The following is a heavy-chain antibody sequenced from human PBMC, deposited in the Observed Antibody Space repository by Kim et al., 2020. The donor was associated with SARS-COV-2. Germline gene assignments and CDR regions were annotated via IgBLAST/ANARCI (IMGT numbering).Heavy chain of an antibody. CDR2: IIPIFGTA. V-gene: IGHV1-69*13. J-gene: IGHJ6*02. Sequence: SVKVSCKASGGTFSSYAISWVRQAPGQGLEWMGGIIPIFGTANYAQKFQGRVTITADESTSTAYMELSSLRSEDTAVYYCARDQRVLVSRIVVVPAAYYYYGMDVWGQGTTVTVSS. CDR1: GGTFSSYA. D-gene: IGHD2-2*01. CDR3: ARDQRVLVSRIVVVPAAYYYYGMDV.